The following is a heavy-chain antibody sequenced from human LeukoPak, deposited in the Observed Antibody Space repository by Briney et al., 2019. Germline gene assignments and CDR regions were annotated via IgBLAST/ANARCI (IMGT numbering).Heavy chain of an antibody. CDR1: GFTFSSYA. CDR3: AIGESRPKYYFDC. J-gene: IGHJ4*01. CDR2: ITGSGDDT. V-gene: IGHV3-23*01. Sequence: PWGSLRLSCAASGFTFSSYAMRWVRQAPAKGLEWVSSITGSGDDTFYADSVKGRFTISRDNSRNTLYLKMNSLRAEDTAVYYCAIGESRPKYYFDCWGHGTLVTVSS. D-gene: IGHD3-10*01.